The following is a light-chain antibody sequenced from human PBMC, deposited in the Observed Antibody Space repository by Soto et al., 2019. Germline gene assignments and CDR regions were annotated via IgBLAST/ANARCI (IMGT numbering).Light chain of an antibody. J-gene: IGLJ1*01. Sequence: QSVLTQPPSASGSPGQSVTISCTGTGSDVGGYNYVSWYQQHPGKAPKLMIYEVSKRPSGVPDRFSGSKSGNTASLTVSGLQAEDEADYYCSSYAGSNIYYVFGTGTKLTVL. CDR2: EVS. V-gene: IGLV2-8*01. CDR1: GSDVGGYNY. CDR3: SSYAGSNIYYV.